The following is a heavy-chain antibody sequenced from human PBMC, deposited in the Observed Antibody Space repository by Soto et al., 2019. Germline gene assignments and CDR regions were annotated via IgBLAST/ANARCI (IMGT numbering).Heavy chain of an antibody. Sequence: SETLSLTCTVSGGSISSYYWSWIRQPPGKGLEWIGYIYYSGSTNYNPSLKSRVTISVDTSKNQFSLKLSSVTAADTAVYYCARHAGYCSGGSCYSGPNYFDYWGQGTLVTVSS. CDR2: IYYSGST. V-gene: IGHV4-59*08. CDR1: GGSISSYY. J-gene: IGHJ4*02. CDR3: ARHAGYCSGGSCYSGPNYFDY. D-gene: IGHD2-15*01.